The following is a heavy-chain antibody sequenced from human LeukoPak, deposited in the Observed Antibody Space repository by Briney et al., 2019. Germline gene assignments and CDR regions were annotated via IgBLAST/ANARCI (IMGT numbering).Heavy chain of an antibody. Sequence: PGGSLRLSCTASGFTFSSYSMNWVRQAPGKGLEWVPSISSSSSHIYYADSVKGRSTISRDNDKNSLYLQMNSLRAEDTAVYYCASLYCCGSGSSSYHWGQGTLVTVSS. V-gene: IGHV3-21*06. CDR3: ASLYCCGSGSSSYH. CDR1: GFTFSSYS. D-gene: IGHD3-10*01. CDR2: ISSSSSHI. J-gene: IGHJ5*02.